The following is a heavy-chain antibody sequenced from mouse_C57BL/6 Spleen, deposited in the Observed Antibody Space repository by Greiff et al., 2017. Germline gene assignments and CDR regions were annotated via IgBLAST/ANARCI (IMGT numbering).Heavy chain of an antibody. CDR1: GYTFTDYE. Sequence: VQLQQSGAELVRPGASVTLSCKASGYTFTDYEMHWVKQTPVHGLEWIGAIDPETGGTAYNQKFKGKAILTADKSSSTAYMELRSLTSEDSAVYYCTRERAYYSNLFAYWGQGTLVTVSA. D-gene: IGHD2-5*01. CDR3: TRERAYYSNLFAY. J-gene: IGHJ3*01. CDR2: IDPETGGT. V-gene: IGHV1-15*01.